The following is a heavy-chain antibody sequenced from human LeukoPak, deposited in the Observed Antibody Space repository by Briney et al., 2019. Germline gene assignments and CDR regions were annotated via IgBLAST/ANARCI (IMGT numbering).Heavy chain of an antibody. Sequence: RASVSVSCKACGYTFTGYYMHWVRQAPGQGREGMGWISAYKGNTNYAQKLQGRGTITTDTSTSTAYIEEKRLRSDDTAVYYCARDQGSPLYYFDYWGQGTLVTVSS. V-gene: IGHV1-18*04. CDR3: ARDQGSPLYYFDY. D-gene: IGHD3-10*01. CDR1: GYTFTGYY. J-gene: IGHJ4*02. CDR2: ISAYKGNT.